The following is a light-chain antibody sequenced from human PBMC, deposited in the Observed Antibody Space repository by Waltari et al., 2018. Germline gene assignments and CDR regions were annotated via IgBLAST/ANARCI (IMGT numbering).Light chain of an antibody. CDR1: QSVLNNSDKKNS. CDR3: QQYYSARRT. CDR2: WAS. Sequence: DIVMTQSPDSLALPLGERASINCRSNQSVLNNSDKKNSLGWYQQKPGQPPRLLIYWASTREAGVPDRFRGSGSGTDFALTISSLQAEDVAVYYCQQYYSARRTFGQGTKVEV. J-gene: IGKJ1*01. V-gene: IGKV4-1*01.